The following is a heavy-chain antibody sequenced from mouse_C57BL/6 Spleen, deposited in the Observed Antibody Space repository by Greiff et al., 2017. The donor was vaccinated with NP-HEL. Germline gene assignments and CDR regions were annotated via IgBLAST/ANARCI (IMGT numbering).Heavy chain of an antibody. CDR2: IDPSDSYT. J-gene: IGHJ1*03. D-gene: IGHD2-2*01. CDR3: ARSGGYHWYFDV. Sequence: VQLQQSGAELVKPGASVKLSCKASGYTFTSYWMQWVKQRPGQGLEWIGEIDPSDSYTNYNQKFKGKATLTVDTSSSTAYMQLSSLTSEDSAVYYCARSGGYHWYFDVWGTGTTVTVSS. V-gene: IGHV1-50*01. CDR1: GYTFTSYW.